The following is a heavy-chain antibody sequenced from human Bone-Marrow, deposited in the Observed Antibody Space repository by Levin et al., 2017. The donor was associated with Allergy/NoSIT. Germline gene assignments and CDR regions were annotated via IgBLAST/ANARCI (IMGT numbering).Heavy chain of an antibody. CDR2: IYSGGST. J-gene: IGHJ4*02. V-gene: IGHV3-53*01. D-gene: IGHD2-21*01. CDR3: ARVIVVGATSYYFDY. Sequence: SCAASGFTVSSNYMSWVRQAPGKGLEWVSVIYSGGSTYNADSVKGRFTISRDNSKNTLYLQMNSLRAEDTAVYYCARVIVVGATSYYFDYWGQGTLVTVSS. CDR1: GFTVSSNY.